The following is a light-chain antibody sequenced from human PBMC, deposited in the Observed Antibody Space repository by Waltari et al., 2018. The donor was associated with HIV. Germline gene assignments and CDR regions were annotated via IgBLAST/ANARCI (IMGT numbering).Light chain of an antibody. V-gene: IGLV2-14*01. CDR1: NIGTRT. CDR3: SSYTSSSTNVV. Sequence: ALTQPASVSVAPGETARITCGGDNIGTRTVHWYQQKPGQAPKLMIYEVSNRPSGVSNRFSGSKSGNTASLTISGLQAEDEADYYCSSYTSSSTNVVFGGGTKLTVL. CDR2: EVS. J-gene: IGLJ2*01.